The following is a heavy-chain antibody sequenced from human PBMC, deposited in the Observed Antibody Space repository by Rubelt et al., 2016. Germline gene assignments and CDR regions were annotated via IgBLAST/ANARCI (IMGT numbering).Heavy chain of an antibody. V-gene: IGHV4-39*07. CDR3: ARDSSSNWDAFDI. D-gene: IGHD7-27*01. Sequence: QLQLQESGPGLVKPSETLSLTCTVSGGSISSSSYYWGWIRQPPGKGLAWIGSIYYSGSTYYNPSLKSRVTISVDTSKNQFSLKLSSVTAADTAVYYCARDSSSNWDAFDIWGQGTMVTVSS. CDR2: IYYSGST. CDR1: GGSISSSSYY. J-gene: IGHJ3*02.